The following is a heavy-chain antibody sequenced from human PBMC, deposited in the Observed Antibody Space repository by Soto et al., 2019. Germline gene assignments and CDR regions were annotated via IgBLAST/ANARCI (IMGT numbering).Heavy chain of an antibody. CDR3: ARGGDYGDRNAFDI. CDR2: IWHDGSFK. V-gene: IGHV3-33*01. D-gene: IGHD4-17*01. CDR1: GFTFSSYG. J-gene: IGHJ3*02. Sequence: QVQLVESGGGVVQPGRSLRLSCEASGFTFSSYGMHWVRQAPGKGLEWVAVIWHDGSFKYYVDSVKGRFTISRDNSKNTLLLQMNSLRAEDTAVYYCARGGDYGDRNAFDIWGQGTMVTVSP.